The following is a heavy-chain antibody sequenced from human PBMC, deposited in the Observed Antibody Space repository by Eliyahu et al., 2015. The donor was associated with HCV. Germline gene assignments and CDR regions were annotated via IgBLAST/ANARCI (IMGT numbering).Heavy chain of an antibody. CDR3: VKDRSRYYYGSGSAYPH. J-gene: IGHJ1*01. D-gene: IGHD3-10*01. Sequence: EVQLVESGGGLIQPGXSLXLSCAASGFXFDDYAMHWVRQAPGKGLEWVSGISWNSFSIGYTDSVKGRFTVSRDNAKNSLYLQMDTLRADDTALYYCVKDRSRYYYGSGSAYPHWGQGTLVTVST. CDR2: ISWNSFSI. CDR1: GFXFDDYA. V-gene: IGHV3-9*01.